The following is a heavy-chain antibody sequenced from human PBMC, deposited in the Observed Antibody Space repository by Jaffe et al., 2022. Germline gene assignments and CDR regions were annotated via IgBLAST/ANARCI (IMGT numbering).Heavy chain of an antibody. CDR1: GYSISSGYY. J-gene: IGHJ4*02. V-gene: IGHV4-38-2*01. CDR3: ARQKDEYYYGSGFDY. D-gene: IGHD3-10*01. Sequence: QVQLQESGPGLVKPSETLSLTCAVSGYSISSGYYWGWIRQPPGKGLEWIGSIYHSGSTYYNPSLKSRVTISVDTSKNQFSLKLSSVTAADTAVYYCARQKDEYYYGSGFDYWGQGTLVTVSS. CDR2: IYHSGST.